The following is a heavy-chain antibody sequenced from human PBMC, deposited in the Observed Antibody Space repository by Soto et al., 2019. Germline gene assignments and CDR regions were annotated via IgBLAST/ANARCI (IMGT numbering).Heavy chain of an antibody. CDR2: IRAYHGNT. J-gene: IGHJ6*02. V-gene: IGHV1-18*01. CDR3: ARYLPTRDV. Sequence: QVQLVQSGAEVKKPGASVKVSCKASGYTFTSYGISWVRQAPGQGLEWMGWIRAYHGNTNYAQKLQGRVTMTTDTCTRTAYMALSSRASDDTSVYCCARYLPTRDVWGQGTTVTVSS. CDR1: GYTFTSYG.